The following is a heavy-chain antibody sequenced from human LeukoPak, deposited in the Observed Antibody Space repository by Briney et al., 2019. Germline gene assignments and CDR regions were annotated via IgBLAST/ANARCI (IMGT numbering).Heavy chain of an antibody. CDR3: ARTPLTQLEPDYFDS. CDR2: IKPDGTEK. J-gene: IGHJ4*02. CDR1: GFAFSNYW. Sequence: GGSLRLSCAASGFAFSNYWMTWVRQAPGKGLQWVANIKPDGTEKNYVDSVTGRFTISRDNAKNSVYLQLNSLRVDDTALYYCARTPLTQLEPDYFDSWGQGTLVSVS. D-gene: IGHD1-1*01. V-gene: IGHV3-7*01.